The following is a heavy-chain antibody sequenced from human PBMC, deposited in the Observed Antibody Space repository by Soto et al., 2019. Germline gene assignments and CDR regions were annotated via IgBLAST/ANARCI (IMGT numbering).Heavy chain of an antibody. V-gene: IGHV4-4*07. J-gene: IGHJ5*02. CDR3: VRDGTKTLRDWFDP. D-gene: IGHD1-1*01. CDR2: IYTSGST. CDR1: GGSISSYY. Sequence: PSETLSLTCTVSGGSISSYYWSWIRQPAGKGLEWIGRIYTSGSTNYNPSLKSRATMSVDTSKKQFSLKLRSVTAADTAVYYCVRDGTKTLRDWFDPWGQGISVTVSS.